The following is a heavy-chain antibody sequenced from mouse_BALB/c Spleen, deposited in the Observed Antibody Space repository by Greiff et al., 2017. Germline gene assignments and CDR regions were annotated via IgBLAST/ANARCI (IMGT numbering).Heavy chain of an antibody. Sequence: VQLQQSGAELVKPGASVKLSCTASGFNIKDTYMHWVKQRPEQGLEWIGRIDPANGNTKYDPKFQGKATITADTSSNTAYLQLSSLTSEDTAVYYCARITTVGGFDYWGQGTTLTVSS. CDR1: GFNIKDTY. CDR2: IDPANGNT. V-gene: IGHV14-3*02. CDR3: ARITTVGGFDY. D-gene: IGHD1-1*01. J-gene: IGHJ2*01.